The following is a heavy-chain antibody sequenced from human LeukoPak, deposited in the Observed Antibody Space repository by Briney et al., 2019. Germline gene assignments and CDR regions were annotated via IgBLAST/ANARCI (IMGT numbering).Heavy chain of an antibody. D-gene: IGHD2-2*01. V-gene: IGHV3-23*01. CDR1: GFTINNYA. CDR2: ISPSGDST. J-gene: IGHJ4*02. Sequence: GRSLRLSCAASGFTINNYAMNWVRQAPGKGLEWVSHISPSGDSTYYADSVKGRFTISRDSSKNTLSLQMNSLRAEDTAVYYCAKIPKGGYFDYWGQGTLVTVSS. CDR3: AKIPKGGYFDY.